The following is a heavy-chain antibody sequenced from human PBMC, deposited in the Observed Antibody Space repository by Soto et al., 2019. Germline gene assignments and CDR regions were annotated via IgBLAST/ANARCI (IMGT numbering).Heavy chain of an antibody. CDR1: GFTFSSYA. CDR3: AETYDDITMIGPY. CDR2: ISYDGSNK. V-gene: IGHV3-30-3*01. Sequence: VGSLRLSCAASGFTFSSYAMHWVRQAPGKGLEWVAVISYDGSNKYYADSVKGRFTISRVNSKNTLYLQMNSLRAEDTAVYYCAETYDDITMIGPYWGQGTLVTVS. D-gene: IGHD3-22*01. J-gene: IGHJ4*02.